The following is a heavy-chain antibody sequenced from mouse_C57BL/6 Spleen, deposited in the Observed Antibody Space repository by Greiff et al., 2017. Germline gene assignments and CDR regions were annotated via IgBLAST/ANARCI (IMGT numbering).Heavy chain of an antibody. V-gene: IGHV5-17*01. CDR2: ISSGSSTI. CDR3: ARPLLTGPAWFAY. CDR1: GFTFSDYG. Sequence: EVHLVESGGGLVKPGGSLKLSCAASGFTFSDYGMHWVRQAPEKGLEWVAYISSGSSTIYYADTVKGRFTISRDNAKNTLFLHMTSLRSEDTAMYYCARPLLTGPAWFAYWGQGTLVTVSA. J-gene: IGHJ3*01. D-gene: IGHD4-1*01.